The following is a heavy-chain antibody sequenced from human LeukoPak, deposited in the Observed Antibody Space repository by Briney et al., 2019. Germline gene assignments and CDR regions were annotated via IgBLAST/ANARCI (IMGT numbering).Heavy chain of an antibody. CDR3: AKDHDHYYDSSGFSSGFDP. Sequence: GGSLRLSCAASGFTFSDYTMNWVRQAPGKGLEWVAVTSYDGSNKYYADSVKGRFTISRDNSKNTLYLQMNSLRAEDTAVYYCAKDHDHYYDSSGFSSGFDPRGQGTLVTVSS. D-gene: IGHD3-22*01. V-gene: IGHV3-30*18. CDR2: TSYDGSNK. J-gene: IGHJ5*02. CDR1: GFTFSDYT.